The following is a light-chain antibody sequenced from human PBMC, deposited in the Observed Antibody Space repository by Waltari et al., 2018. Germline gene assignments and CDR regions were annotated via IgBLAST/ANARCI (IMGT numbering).Light chain of an antibody. CDR1: TSNIGRNS. Sequence: QSLLTQPPSISGAPGQRVTISWSGGTSNIGRNSVNWYEQVPGTAPKLLIFRSDQRPSGVSDRFSGSKSGTSASLTITGLLSADETDYICAAWDDSLNAWIFGGGTRLTVL. CDR2: RSD. V-gene: IGLV1-44*01. J-gene: IGLJ3*02. CDR3: AAWDDSLNAWI.